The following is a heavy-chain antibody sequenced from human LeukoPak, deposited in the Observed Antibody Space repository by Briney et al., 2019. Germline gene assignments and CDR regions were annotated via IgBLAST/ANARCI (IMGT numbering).Heavy chain of an antibody. V-gene: IGHV3-30*03. Sequence: GGSLRLSCAASGFTFSSYGMHWVRQAPGKGLEWVAVISCDGSNKYYADSVKGRFTISRDNSKNTLYLQMNSLRAEDTAVYYCAGGTATVTMEFWGQGTLVTVSS. CDR3: AGGTATVTMEF. J-gene: IGHJ4*02. CDR1: GFTFSSYG. D-gene: IGHD4-17*01. CDR2: ISCDGSNK.